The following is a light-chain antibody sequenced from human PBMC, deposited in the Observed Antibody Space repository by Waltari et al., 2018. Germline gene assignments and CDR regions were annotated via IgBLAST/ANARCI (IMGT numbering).Light chain of an antibody. J-gene: IGLJ2*01. CDR2: DDC. V-gene: IGLV3-21*02. CDR3: QVWDTSSDHYVV. CDR1: NLGGKS. Sequence: SYVLTQPPSVSVAPGQTARITCGVNNLGGKSVQWYQQKPGQAPVLVVYDDCDRPSGIPERFSGSNSENTATLTIRRVEAGDEADYYCQVWDTSSDHYVVFGGGTKLTVL.